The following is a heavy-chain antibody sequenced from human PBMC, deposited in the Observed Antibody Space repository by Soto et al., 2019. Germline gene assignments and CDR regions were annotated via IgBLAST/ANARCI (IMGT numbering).Heavy chain of an antibody. J-gene: IGHJ4*02. V-gene: IGHV3-33*01. CDR2: IWYDGSNK. Sequence: QVQLVESGGGVVQPGRSLRLSCAASGFTFSSYGMHWVRQAPGKGLEWVAVIWYDGSNKYYADSVKGRFTISRDNSKNTLYLQMNSLRAEDTAVYYCARDGTIFGVVIYFDYWGQGTLVTVSS. CDR1: GFTFSSYG. CDR3: ARDGTIFGVVIYFDY. D-gene: IGHD3-3*01.